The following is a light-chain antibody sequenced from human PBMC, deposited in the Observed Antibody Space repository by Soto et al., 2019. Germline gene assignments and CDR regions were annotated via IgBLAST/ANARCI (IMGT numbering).Light chain of an antibody. J-gene: IGKJ5*01. V-gene: IGKV3-11*01. CDR3: QQRHMWPIT. CDR1: QSISSN. Sequence: EIVMTHSPATLSVSPWEIATLSCRASQSISSNLAWYQQKPGLAPRLLIYDAYNRATGIPPRFSGSGSGTDFTLTISSLEPEDSAVYYCQQRHMWPITFGHGTRLEIK. CDR2: DAY.